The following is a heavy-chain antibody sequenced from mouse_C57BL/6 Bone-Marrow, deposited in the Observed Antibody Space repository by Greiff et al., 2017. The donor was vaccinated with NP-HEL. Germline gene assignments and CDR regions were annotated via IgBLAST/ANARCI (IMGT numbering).Heavy chain of an antibody. CDR1: GYTFTNYW. CDR3: ARSRWLLRPYWYFDV. CDR2: IYPGGGYT. V-gene: IGHV1-63*01. J-gene: IGHJ1*03. D-gene: IGHD2-3*01. Sequence: QVQLQQSGAELVRPGTSVKMSCKASGYTFTNYWIGWAKQRPGHGLEWIGDIYPGGGYTNSNEKVKGKATLTADKSSSTAYMQFSSLTSEDSAIYYCARSRWLLRPYWYFDVWGTGTTVTVSS.